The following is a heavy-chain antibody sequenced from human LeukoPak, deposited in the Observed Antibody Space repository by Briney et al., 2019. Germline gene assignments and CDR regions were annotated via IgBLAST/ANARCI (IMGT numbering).Heavy chain of an antibody. D-gene: IGHD6-13*01. CDR3: AREPLGGSWLNYYYGMDV. CDR2: IYHSGST. J-gene: IGHJ6*02. CDR1: GYSISSGYY. V-gene: IGHV4-38-2*02. Sequence: PSETLSLTCTVSGYSISSGYYWGWIRQPPGKGLEWIGSIYHSGSTYYNPSLKSRVTISVDTSKNQFSLKLSSVTAADTAVYYCAREPLGGSWLNYYYGMDVWGQGTTVTVSS.